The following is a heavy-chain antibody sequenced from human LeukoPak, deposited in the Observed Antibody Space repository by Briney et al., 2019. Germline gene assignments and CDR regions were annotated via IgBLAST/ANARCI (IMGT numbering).Heavy chain of an antibody. CDR2: MNPNSGNT. CDR1: GYTFTSYD. J-gene: IGHJ4*02. V-gene: IGHV1-8*01. Sequence: ASVKVSCKASGYTFTSYDINWVRQATGQGLEWMGWMNPNSGNTGYAQKFQGRATMTRNTSISTAYMELSSLRSEDTAVYYCASGAYYYDSSGYGYYFDYWGQGTLVTVSS. D-gene: IGHD3-22*01. CDR3: ASGAYYYDSSGYGYYFDY.